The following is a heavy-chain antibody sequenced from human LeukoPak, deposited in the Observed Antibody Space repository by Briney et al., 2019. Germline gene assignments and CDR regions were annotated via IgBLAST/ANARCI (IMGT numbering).Heavy chain of an antibody. CDR2: IYYSGST. D-gene: IGHD6-19*01. V-gene: IGHV4-59*01. Sequence: SETLSLTCTVSGGSISSYYWSWIRQPPGKGLEWIGYIYYSGSTNYNPSLKSRVTISVDTSKNQFSLKLSSVTAADTAVYYCARDNLGSSGWDYWGQGTLVTVSS. CDR3: ARDNLGSSGWDY. J-gene: IGHJ4*02. CDR1: GGSISSYY.